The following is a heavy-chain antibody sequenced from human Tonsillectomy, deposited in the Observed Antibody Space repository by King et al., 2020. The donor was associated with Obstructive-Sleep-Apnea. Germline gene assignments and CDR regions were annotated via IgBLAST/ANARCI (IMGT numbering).Heavy chain of an antibody. J-gene: IGHJ5*02. Sequence: VQLVESEAEVKKPGESLKISCQVSGYSFTTYWIAWVRQVPGIGLEWMGMIYPGDSDIRYSPSFQGQVTISADKSISTAYLQWSSLKASDTAMYYCARLYSSDQYNWFDPWGQGTLVIVSS. D-gene: IGHD6-19*01. CDR3: ARLYSSDQYNWFDP. CDR1: GYSFTTYW. V-gene: IGHV5-51*01. CDR2: IYPGDSDI.